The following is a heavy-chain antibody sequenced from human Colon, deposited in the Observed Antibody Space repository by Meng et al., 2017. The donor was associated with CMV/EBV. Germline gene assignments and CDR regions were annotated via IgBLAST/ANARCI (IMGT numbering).Heavy chain of an antibody. CDR1: RYTFTRHF. V-gene: IGHV1-46*01. D-gene: IGHD2-8*01. J-gene: IGHJ5*02. Sequence: SRYTFTRHFVHWVRQAPGQGLEWMGIINPNGGWTSSADIFQGRLTVTRDTSTNTVYMELSSLTPEDTAIYYCARDHSDNDDRWWLDPWGQGTLVTVSS. CDR2: INPNGGWT. CDR3: ARDHSDNDDRWWLDP.